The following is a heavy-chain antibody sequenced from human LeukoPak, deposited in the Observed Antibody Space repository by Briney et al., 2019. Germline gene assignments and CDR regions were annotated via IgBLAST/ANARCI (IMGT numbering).Heavy chain of an antibody. CDR3: ARGGDGSHYYYYYMDV. V-gene: IGHV3-23*01. CDR2: ISGSGGST. Sequence: GGSLRLSCTVSGFTFSNAWMSWVRQAPGKGLEWVSVISGSGGSTYYADSVKGRFTISRDSSKNTLYLQMNRLRAEDAAVYYCARGGDGSHYYYYYMDVWGKGTTVTVSS. CDR1: GFTFSNAW. J-gene: IGHJ6*03. D-gene: IGHD3-10*01.